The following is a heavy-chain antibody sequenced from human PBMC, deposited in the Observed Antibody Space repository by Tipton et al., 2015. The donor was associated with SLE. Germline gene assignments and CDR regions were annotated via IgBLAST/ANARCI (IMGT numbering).Heavy chain of an antibody. J-gene: IGHJ3*02. CDR1: GYTFTSYG. V-gene: IGHV1-18*01. Sequence: QSGPEVKKPGASVKVSCKASGYTFTSYGISWVRQAPGQGLEWMGWISAYNGNTNYAQKLQGRVTMTTDTSTSTAYMELRSLRSDDTAVYYGASPGYCSSTSCYTRGAFDIWGQGTMVTVSS. CDR3: ASPGYCSSTSCYTRGAFDI. D-gene: IGHD2-2*02. CDR2: ISAYNGNT.